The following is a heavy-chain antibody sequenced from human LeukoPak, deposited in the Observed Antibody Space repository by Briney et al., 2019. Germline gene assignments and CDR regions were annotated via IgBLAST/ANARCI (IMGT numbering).Heavy chain of an antibody. J-gene: IGHJ4*02. CDR1: GFTFSSYW. V-gene: IGHV3-7*01. D-gene: IGHD3-3*01. CDR2: IKQDGSEK. CDR3: ARRGPLIFGVVSAFDY. Sequence: GGSLRLSYSASGFTFSSYWMSWVRQAPGKGLEWVANIKQDGSEKYYVDSVKGRFTISRDNAKNSLYLQMNSLRAEDTAVYYCARRGPLIFGVVSAFDYWGQGTLVTVSS.